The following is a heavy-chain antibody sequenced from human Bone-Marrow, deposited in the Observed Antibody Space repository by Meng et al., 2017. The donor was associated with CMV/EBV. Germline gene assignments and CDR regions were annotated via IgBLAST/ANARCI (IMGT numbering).Heavy chain of an antibody. J-gene: IGHJ3*02. D-gene: IGHD2-2*01. V-gene: IGHV3-11*04. CDR2: ISSSGSTI. CDR3: ARDKYQLQHNDAFDI. CDR1: GFTFSDYY. Sequence: GGSLRLSCAASGFTFSDYYMSWIRQAPGKGLEWVSYISSSGSTIYYADSVKGRFTISRDNAKNSLYLQMNSLRAEDTAVYYCARDKYQLQHNDAFDIWGQGTMVTVSS.